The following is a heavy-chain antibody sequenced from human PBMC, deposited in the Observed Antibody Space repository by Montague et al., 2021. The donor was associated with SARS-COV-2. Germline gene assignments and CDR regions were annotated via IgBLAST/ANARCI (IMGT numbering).Heavy chain of an antibody. J-gene: IGHJ4*02. Sequence: SETLSLTCTVSGGSVNSGSYHWNWIRQPPGKGLEWIGYIYYSGSTSYNPSLKSRVTISLDTSKNQFSLNLTSVTAADTALYFCASDLEIHDFMSGYYIGDWGQGTLVTVSS. D-gene: IGHD3-3*01. CDR3: ASDLEIHDFMSGYYIGD. CDR2: IYYSGST. V-gene: IGHV4-61*01. CDR1: GGSVNSGSYH.